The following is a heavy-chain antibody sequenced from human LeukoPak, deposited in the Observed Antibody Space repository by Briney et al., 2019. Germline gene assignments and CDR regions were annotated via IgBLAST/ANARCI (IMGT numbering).Heavy chain of an antibody. D-gene: IGHD4-17*01. CDR3: ARDGITVTSYYYYYMDV. J-gene: IGHJ6*03. Sequence: GGSLRLSCAASGFSFSSYSMNWVRQASGKGLEWVEYISSRSSTIYYADSVKGRFTISRDNAKNSLNLQMNSLRAEDTAVYYCARDGITVTSYYYYYMDVWGKGTTVTVSS. V-gene: IGHV3-48*01. CDR1: GFSFSSYS. CDR2: ISSRSSTI.